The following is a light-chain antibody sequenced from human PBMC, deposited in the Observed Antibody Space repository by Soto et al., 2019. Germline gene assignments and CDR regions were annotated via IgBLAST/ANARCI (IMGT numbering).Light chain of an antibody. CDR1: SSDIGAYNY. J-gene: IGLJ3*02. CDR2: EVT. V-gene: IGLV2-14*01. Sequence: QSVLTQPASVSGSPRQSITISCTGTSSDIGAYNYVSWYQQHPGKAPRILIYEVTNRPSGISNRFSASKSGNTASLTISGLQAEDEADYYCSSYTSSSTWVFGGGTQLTVL. CDR3: SSYTSSSTWV.